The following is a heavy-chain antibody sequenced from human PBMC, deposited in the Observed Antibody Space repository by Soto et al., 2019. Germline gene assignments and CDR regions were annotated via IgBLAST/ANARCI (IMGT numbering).Heavy chain of an antibody. J-gene: IGHJ4*02. D-gene: IGHD3-10*01. V-gene: IGHV3-21*01. CDR1: GFTFSSYS. CDR3: ARGPITMVRGVLFTPSGYFDY. Sequence: GGSLRLSCAASGFTFSSYSMNWVRQAPGKGLEWVSSISSSSSYIYYADSVKGRFTISRDNAKNSLYLQMNSLRAEDTAVYYCARGPITMVRGVLFTPSGYFDYWGQGTLVTVSS. CDR2: ISSSSSYI.